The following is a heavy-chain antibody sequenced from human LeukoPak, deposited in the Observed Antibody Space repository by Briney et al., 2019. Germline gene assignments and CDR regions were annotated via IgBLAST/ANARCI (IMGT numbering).Heavy chain of an antibody. D-gene: IGHD5-24*01. J-gene: IGHJ4*02. V-gene: IGHV4-39*01. Sequence: SETLSLTCTVSGGSISSSGYYWGWIRQPPGEGLEWIGSIYYSGSIYSNPSLKSRVTISVDTSKNQFSLKLSSVTAADTAVFYCARWVATFDFWGQGTLVTVSS. CDR2: IYYSGSI. CDR1: GGSISSSGYY. CDR3: ARWVATFDF.